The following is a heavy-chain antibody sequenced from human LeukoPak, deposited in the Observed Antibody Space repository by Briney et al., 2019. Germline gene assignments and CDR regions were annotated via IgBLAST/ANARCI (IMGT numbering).Heavy chain of an antibody. CDR2: IYHSGST. V-gene: IGHV4-38-2*02. J-gene: IGHJ4*02. Sequence: SETLSLTCTVSGYSISSGHYWGWIRQPPGKGLEWIGSIYHSGSTYYNPSLKSRVTISVDTSKNQFSLKLSSVTAADTAVYYCARRNIVGAWVFDYWGQGTLVTVSS. CDR1: GYSISSGHY. D-gene: IGHD1-26*01. CDR3: ARRNIVGAWVFDY.